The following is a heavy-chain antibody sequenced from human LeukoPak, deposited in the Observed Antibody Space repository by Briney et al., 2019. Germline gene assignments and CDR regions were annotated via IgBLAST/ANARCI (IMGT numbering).Heavy chain of an antibody. CDR1: GGSISSSSYY. CDR2: IYYSGST. CDR3: ARSGYSFLVDS. J-gene: IGHJ4*02. V-gene: IGHV4-39*01. D-gene: IGHD5-18*01. Sequence: PSETLSLTCTVSGGSISSSSYYWGWIRQPPGKGLEWIGYIYYSGSTYYSPSLKGRVTMSIDTSKNQFSLKLSSVTAADTAVYFCARSGYSFLVDSWDQGALVTVSS.